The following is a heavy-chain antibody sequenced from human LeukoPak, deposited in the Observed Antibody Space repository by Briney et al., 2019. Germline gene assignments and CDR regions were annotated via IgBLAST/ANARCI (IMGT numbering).Heavy chain of an antibody. Sequence: GGSLRLSCAASGFTFSSYAMGWVRQASGKGLEWVSTISGSDGRTDYADSVKGRFTIYRDNFRNTLYLQMNSLRAEDTAVYYCARDLGYCTNGVCHTRFDYWGQGTLVAVSS. CDR1: GFTFSSYA. V-gene: IGHV3-23*01. CDR2: ISGSDGRT. CDR3: ARDLGYCTNGVCHTRFDY. J-gene: IGHJ4*02. D-gene: IGHD2-8*01.